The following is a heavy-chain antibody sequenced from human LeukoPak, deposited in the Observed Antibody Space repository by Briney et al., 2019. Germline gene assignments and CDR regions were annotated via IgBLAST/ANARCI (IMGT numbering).Heavy chain of an antibody. CDR2: ISSSSSTI. D-gene: IGHD3-22*01. CDR3: ARVFYYYDSSGYYYEVFDY. J-gene: IGHJ4*02. CDR1: GFTFSSYS. V-gene: IGHV3-48*01. Sequence: PGGSLRLSCAASGFTFSSYSMNWVRQAPGKGLEWVSYISSSSSTIYYVDSVKGRFTISRDNAKNSLYLQMNSLRAEDTAVYYCARVFYYYDSSGYYYEVFDYWGQGTLVTVSS.